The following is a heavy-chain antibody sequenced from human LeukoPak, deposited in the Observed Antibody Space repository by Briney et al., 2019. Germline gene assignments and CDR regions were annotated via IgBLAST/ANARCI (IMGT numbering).Heavy chain of an antibody. D-gene: IGHD3-22*01. CDR2: INPNSGGT. CDR1: GYTFTGYY. CDR3: AREGDYYDSSGYYEYNWFDP. Sequence: ASVKVSCKASGYTFTGYYMHWVRQAPGQGLEWMGRINPNSGGTNYAQKFQGRVTITADESTSTAYMELSSLRSEDTAVYYCAREGDYYDSSGYYEYNWFDPWGQGTLVTVSS. J-gene: IGHJ5*02. V-gene: IGHV1-2*06.